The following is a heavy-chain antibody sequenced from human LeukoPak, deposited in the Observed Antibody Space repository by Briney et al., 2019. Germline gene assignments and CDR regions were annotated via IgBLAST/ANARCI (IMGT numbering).Heavy chain of an antibody. Sequence: PGGSLRLPCTASGFIFNSYAMSWVRQAPGKGLEWVSGISSSATRTYYAESVKGRFTISRDNSKNTLYLQMNSLRVDDTAVYYCAKDYGGSSGWNLDYWGQGTLVTVSS. CDR3: AKDYGGSSGWNLDY. J-gene: IGHJ4*02. CDR2: ISSSATRT. D-gene: IGHD6-19*01. V-gene: IGHV3-23*01. CDR1: GFIFNSYA.